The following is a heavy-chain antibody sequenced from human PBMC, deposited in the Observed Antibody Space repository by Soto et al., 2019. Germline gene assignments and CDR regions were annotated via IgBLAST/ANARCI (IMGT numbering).Heavy chain of an antibody. V-gene: IGHV1-8*01. CDR2: LNPNSGDT. CDR3: ATSGGGWYLY. J-gene: IGHJ4*02. D-gene: IGHD6-19*01. Sequence: QVQLVQSGAEVKKPGASVKVSCKASGYTFSSYDINWVRQATGQGLEWMGWLNPNSGDTGYAQKFQGRVTLTRNTSINTAYIELGSLTSDDTAVYYCATSGGGWYLYWGQGTLLTVSS. CDR1: GYTFSSYD.